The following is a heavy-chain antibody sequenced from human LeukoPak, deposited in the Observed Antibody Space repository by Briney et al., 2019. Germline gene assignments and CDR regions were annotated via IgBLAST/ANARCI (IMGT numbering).Heavy chain of an antibody. CDR2: INHSGST. CDR3: ARGLGSYDAFDI. CDR1: GGSFSGYY. J-gene: IGHJ3*02. V-gene: IGHV4-34*01. Sequence: SETLSLTCAVYGGSFSGYYWSWIRRPPGKGLEWIGEINHSGSTNYNPSLKSRVTISVDTSKNQFSLKLSSVTAADTAVYYCARGLGSYDAFDIWGQGTMVTVSS. D-gene: IGHD1-26*01.